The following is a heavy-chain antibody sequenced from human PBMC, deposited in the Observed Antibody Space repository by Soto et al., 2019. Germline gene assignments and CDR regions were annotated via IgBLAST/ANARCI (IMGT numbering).Heavy chain of an antibody. CDR1: GFTFSVYG. Sequence: QVQLVESGGGVVQPGRSLRLSCAASGFTFSVYGFHWVRQAPGKGLEWVAVISYHGNERFYADSVKGRFNISRDNSKNTLYLQMNSLRTEDTAVYFCAKDGGHCSSGSCHVHSDHWGRGTLVTVSS. CDR2: ISYHGNER. D-gene: IGHD2-15*01. CDR3: AKDGGHCSSGSCHVHSDH. J-gene: IGHJ4*02. V-gene: IGHV3-30*18.